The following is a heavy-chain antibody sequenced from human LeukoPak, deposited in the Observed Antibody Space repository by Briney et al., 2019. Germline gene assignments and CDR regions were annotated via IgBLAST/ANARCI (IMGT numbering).Heavy chain of an antibody. D-gene: IGHD1-26*01. CDR1: GFTFSSYA. J-gene: IGHJ4*02. CDR2: ISGSDGRT. V-gene: IGHV3-23*01. CDR3: VNCQSVWELPDY. Sequence: GGSLRLSCAASGFTFSSYAMTWVRQAPGKGLEWISGISGSDGRTYYADSVKGRFTISRDNSKNTLYLQMNSLRDEDTAVYYCVNCQSVWELPDYWGQGTLVTVSS.